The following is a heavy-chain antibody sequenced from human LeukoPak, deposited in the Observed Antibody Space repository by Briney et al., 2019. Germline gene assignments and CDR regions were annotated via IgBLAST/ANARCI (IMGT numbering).Heavy chain of an antibody. Sequence: GGSLRLSCAASGFTFSSYWMSWVRQAPGRGLEWVANIKQDGSEKYYVDSVKGRFTISRDNAKNSLYLQMNSLRAEDTAVYYCARDRSSLYYDFWSGPGDYWGQGTLVTVSS. J-gene: IGHJ4*02. CDR1: GFTFSSYW. CDR2: IKQDGSEK. V-gene: IGHV3-7*01. D-gene: IGHD3-3*01. CDR3: ARDRSSLYYDFWSGPGDY.